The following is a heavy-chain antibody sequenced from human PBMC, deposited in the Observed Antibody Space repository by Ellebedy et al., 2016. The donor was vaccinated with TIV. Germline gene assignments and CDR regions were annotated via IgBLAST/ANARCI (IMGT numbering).Heavy chain of an antibody. Sequence: GESLKISCAASGFTVSSNYMNWVRQAPGKGLALVPVIYSGGSTYYADFVKGRFTISRENSKNTLYLQMNSLRAEDTAVYYCSRELREGYSGGSCYAWFVPWGQGTLVTVSP. D-gene: IGHD2-15*01. CDR1: GFTVSSNY. V-gene: IGHV3-53*01. CDR3: SRELREGYSGGSCYAWFVP. J-gene: IGHJ5*02. CDR2: IYSGGST.